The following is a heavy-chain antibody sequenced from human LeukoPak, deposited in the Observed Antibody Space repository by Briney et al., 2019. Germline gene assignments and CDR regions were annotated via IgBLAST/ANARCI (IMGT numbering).Heavy chain of an antibody. Sequence: SETLSLTCTVSGGSISSYYWSWIRQPPGKGLEWIGYIYYSGGTNYNPSLKSRVTISVDTSKNQFSLKLSSVTAADTAVYYCARGDGYYGMDVWGQGTTVTVSS. CDR2: IYYSGGT. CDR1: GGSISSYY. V-gene: IGHV4-59*01. D-gene: IGHD5-24*01. J-gene: IGHJ6*02. CDR3: ARGDGYYGMDV.